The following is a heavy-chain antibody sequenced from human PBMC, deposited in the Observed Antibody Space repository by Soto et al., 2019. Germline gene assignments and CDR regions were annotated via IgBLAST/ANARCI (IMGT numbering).Heavy chain of an antibody. D-gene: IGHD1-26*01. CDR1: GGSLSGYF. CDR3: ARHPLVGATKSPFDI. J-gene: IGHJ3*02. CDR2: INHSGST. V-gene: IGHV4-34*01. Sequence: SETLSLTCDGYGGSLSGYFWSWIRQPPGKGLEWIGEINHSGSTNYNPSLKSRVTISVDTSKNQFSLKLSSVTAADTAMYYCARHPLVGATKSPFDIWGRGTMVTVS.